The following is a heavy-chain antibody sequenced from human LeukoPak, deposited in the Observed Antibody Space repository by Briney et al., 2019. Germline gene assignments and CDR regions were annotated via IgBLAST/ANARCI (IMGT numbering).Heavy chain of an antibody. CDR1: GFTFNRSG. CDR2: ISPGGDIK. CDR3: AQDGAWLRFDH. Sequence: QPGGTLRLSCAASGFTFNRSGMNWVRQAPGKGLEWVSGISPGGDIKYYADSVKGRFVISRDNSKNTVYLQMNSLRVDDTARYYCAQDGAWLRFDHWGQGTLVSVSS. V-gene: IGHV3-23*01. J-gene: IGHJ4*02. D-gene: IGHD5-12*01.